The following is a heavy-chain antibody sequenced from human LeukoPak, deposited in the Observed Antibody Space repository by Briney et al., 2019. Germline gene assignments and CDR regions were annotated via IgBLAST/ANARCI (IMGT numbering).Heavy chain of an antibody. CDR3: ARDKETYQLLNRQGGFDP. V-gene: IGHV4-61*02. CDR2: IYTSGST. CDR1: GGSISSGSYY. D-gene: IGHD2-2*01. Sequence: SETLSLTCTVSGGSISSGSYYWSWIRQPAGKGLEWIGRIYTSGSTNYNPSLKSRVTISVDRSKNQFSLKLSSVTAADTAVYYCARDKETYQLLNRQGGFDPWGQGTLVTVSS. J-gene: IGHJ5*02.